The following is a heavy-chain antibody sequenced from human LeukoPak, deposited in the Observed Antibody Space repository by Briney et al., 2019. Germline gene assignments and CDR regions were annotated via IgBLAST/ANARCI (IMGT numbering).Heavy chain of an antibody. CDR2: INPNSGGT. V-gene: IGHV1-2*02. Sequence: ASVKVSCKASGYTFTGYYMHWVRQAPGQGLEWMGWINPNSGGTNYAQKFQGRVTMTRDTSISTAYMELSRLRSDDTAVYYCIVVVPAAMVPPSPFDYWGQGTLVTVSS. CDR1: GYTFTGYY. D-gene: IGHD2-2*01. CDR3: IVVVPAAMVPPSPFDY. J-gene: IGHJ4*02.